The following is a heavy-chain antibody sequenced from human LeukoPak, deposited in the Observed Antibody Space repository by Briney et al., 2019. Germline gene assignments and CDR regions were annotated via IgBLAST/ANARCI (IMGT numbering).Heavy chain of an antibody. J-gene: IGHJ4*02. CDR1: GYSFTNYW. Sequence: GESLKISCKGSGYSFTNYWIGWVRQMPGKGLEWMGIIYLGDSDTRYCPSFQGQVTISADKSISIAYLQWSSLKASDTAMYYCARKGRYCSSTNCPFDYWGQGTLVTVSS. CDR2: IYLGDSDT. V-gene: IGHV5-51*01. CDR3: ARKGRYCSSTNCPFDY. D-gene: IGHD2-2*01.